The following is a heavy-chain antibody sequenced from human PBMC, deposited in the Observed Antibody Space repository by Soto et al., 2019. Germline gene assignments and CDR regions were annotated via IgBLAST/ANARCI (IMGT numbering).Heavy chain of an antibody. Sequence: SETLSLTCTVSGGSISSYHWSWIRQTPGKGLEWIGYVHYSWGSNYNPSLKSRVAISLDTSKSQFSLKLTSVTATDTAVYYCARGKYSSPRGGLDVWGQGTPVTVSS. V-gene: IGHV4-59*08. CDR3: ARGKYSSPRGGLDV. CDR1: GGSISSYH. J-gene: IGHJ6*02. D-gene: IGHD4-4*01. CDR2: VHYSWGS.